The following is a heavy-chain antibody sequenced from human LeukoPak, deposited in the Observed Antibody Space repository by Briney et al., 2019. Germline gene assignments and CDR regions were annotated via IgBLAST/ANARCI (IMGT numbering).Heavy chain of an antibody. CDR3: ARDRMGYDSSGYYPGY. Sequence: GASVKVSCKASRYTFTSYYMHWVRQAPGQGLEWMGIINPSGGSTSYAQKFQGRVTMTRETSTSTVYMELSSLRPEDTAVYYCARDRMGYDSSGYYPGYWGQGTLVTVSS. V-gene: IGHV1-46*01. J-gene: IGHJ4*02. CDR1: RYTFTSYY. CDR2: INPSGGST. D-gene: IGHD3-22*01.